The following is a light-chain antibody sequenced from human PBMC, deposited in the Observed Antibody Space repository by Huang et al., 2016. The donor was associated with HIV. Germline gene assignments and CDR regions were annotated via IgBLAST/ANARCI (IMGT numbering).Light chain of an antibody. CDR1: QGLANY. Sequence: EIVLTQSPATLSLSPGERATLSCRASQGLANYLAWYQQKPGQAPRLLIYDASNRATGIPARFRGSGSGTDFTLTISSLEPEDFAVYYCQQRGNWQLTFGGGTKVEIK. CDR3: QQRGNWQLT. CDR2: DAS. J-gene: IGKJ4*01. V-gene: IGKV3-11*01.